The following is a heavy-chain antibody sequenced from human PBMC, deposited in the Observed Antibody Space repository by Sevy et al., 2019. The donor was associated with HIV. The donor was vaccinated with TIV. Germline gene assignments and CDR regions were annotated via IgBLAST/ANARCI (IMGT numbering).Heavy chain of an antibody. CDR1: GFTFSSYA. D-gene: IGHD3-22*01. Sequence: GGSLRLSCAASGFTFSSYAMSWVRQAPGKGLEWVSAISGSGGSTYYAESGKGRFTISRDNSKNTLYLQMNSLRAEDTAVYYCAKKGYDSSGYYDYWGQGTLVTVSS. CDR3: AKKGYDSSGYYDY. CDR2: ISGSGGST. V-gene: IGHV3-23*01. J-gene: IGHJ4*02.